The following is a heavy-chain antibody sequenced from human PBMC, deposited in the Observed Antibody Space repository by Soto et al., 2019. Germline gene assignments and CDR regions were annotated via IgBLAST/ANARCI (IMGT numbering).Heavy chain of an antibody. CDR2: IKSQAAGGTT. V-gene: IGHV3-15*07. J-gene: IGHJ1*01. Sequence: EVQLVESGGGLVKPGGSLRLSCAASGFTFTTTWMNWVRQAPGKGLEWVGRIKSQAAGGTTDYTAPVQGRFTVSRDESQIMMYLQKNNLRTEDTGIYYCSASASHYALFWDQGILVTVSS. CDR3: SASASHYALF. CDR1: GFTFTTTW. D-gene: IGHD4-17*01.